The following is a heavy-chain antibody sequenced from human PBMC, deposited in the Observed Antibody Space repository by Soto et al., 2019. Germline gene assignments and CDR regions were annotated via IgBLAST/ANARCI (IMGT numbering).Heavy chain of an antibody. J-gene: IGHJ5*01. CDR3: ARGFGSSGKTGGYNWFDF. CDR2: MSPNSENK. V-gene: IGHV1-8*01. D-gene: IGHD6-25*01. CDR1: VYTFTNFD. Sequence: APVKCSFKHSVYTFTNFDVNWLRQAAGQGLEWIGWMSPNSENKGYAQKFQGRLSLTRDNAITKAYMELSSLKSEDTAVYYCARGFGSSGKTGGYNWFDFWG.